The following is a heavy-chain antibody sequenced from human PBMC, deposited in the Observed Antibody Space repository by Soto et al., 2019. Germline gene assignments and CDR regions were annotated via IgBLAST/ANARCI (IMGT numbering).Heavy chain of an antibody. Sequence: WTWLRQPPGTGLEWIGEINHSGSTNYNPSLKSRVTISVDTSKNQFSLKLSSVTAADTGVYYCARGRMVYSSSPGDFWGRGTLVTVSS. V-gene: IGHV4-34*01. CDR2: INHSGST. CDR3: ARGRMVYSSSPGDF. J-gene: IGHJ4*02. D-gene: IGHD6-6*01.